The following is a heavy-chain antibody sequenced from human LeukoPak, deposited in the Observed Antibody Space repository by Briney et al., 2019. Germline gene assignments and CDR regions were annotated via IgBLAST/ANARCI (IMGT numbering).Heavy chain of an antibody. CDR1: GFTVSSNS. CDR2: ISYDGSNR. D-gene: IGHD5-18*01. J-gene: IGHJ4*02. CDR3: ARGRNVDTSMVNDY. V-gene: IGHV3-30*04. Sequence: PGGSLRLSCTVSGFTVSSNSMSWVRQAPGKGLEWVTVISYDGSNRYYADSVKGRFTISRDNSKNTVYVQMNSLRAEDTAVYFCARGRNVDTSMVNDYWGQGTLVTVSS.